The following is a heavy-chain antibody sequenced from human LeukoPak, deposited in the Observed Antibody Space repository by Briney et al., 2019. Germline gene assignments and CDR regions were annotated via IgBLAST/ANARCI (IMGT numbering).Heavy chain of an antibody. CDR2: ISSDSTTI. J-gene: IGHJ4*02. CDR1: GFTFSIYS. Sequence: GGSLRLSCAASGFTFSIYSMNWVRQAPGKGLEWVSYISSDSTTIYYADSVQGRFTISRDNAKNSLYLQMNSLRGDDTAIYYCAKRDYNDAYPFDNWGQGALVTVSS. D-gene: IGHD4-11*01. V-gene: IGHV3-48*01. CDR3: AKRDYNDAYPFDN.